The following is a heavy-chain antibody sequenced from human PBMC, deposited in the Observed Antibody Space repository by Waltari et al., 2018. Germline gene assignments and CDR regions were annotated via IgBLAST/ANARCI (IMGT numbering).Heavy chain of an antibody. CDR1: GFMFSSNR. J-gene: IGHJ5*02. D-gene: IGHD3-9*01. CDR3: ARESPFEPRGWFDP. Sequence: EVQLVESGGGLVKHGGSLRLSCAASGFMFSSNRMNWVRQAPGKGLDWVSSISGSATYIYYADSVKGRFTISRDNAKNSLYLQMNSLRAEDTAVYYCARESPFEPRGWFDPWGQGTLVTVSS. V-gene: IGHV3-21*01. CDR2: ISGSATYI.